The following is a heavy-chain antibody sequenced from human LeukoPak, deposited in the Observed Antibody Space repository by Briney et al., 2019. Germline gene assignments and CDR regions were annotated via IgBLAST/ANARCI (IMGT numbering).Heavy chain of an antibody. V-gene: IGHV1-18*01. CDR3: ARDSGRGDYVWWDWFDP. CDR2: SSAYNGNT. J-gene: IGHJ5*02. CDR1: GYTFTSYG. Sequence: ASVKVSCKASGYTFTSYGIGWVRQAPGQGLEWMGWSSAYNGNTNYAQKLQGRVTMTTDTSTSTAYMELRSLRSDDTAGYYCARDSGRGDYVWWDWFDPWGQGTLVTVSS. D-gene: IGHD4-17*01.